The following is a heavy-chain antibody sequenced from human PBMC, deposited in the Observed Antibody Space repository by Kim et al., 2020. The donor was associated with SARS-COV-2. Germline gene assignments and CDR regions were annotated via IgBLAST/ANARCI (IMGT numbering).Heavy chain of an antibody. J-gene: IGHJ4*02. CDR1: GFTFSSYG. Sequence: GGSLRLSCAASGFTFSSYGMNWVRQAPGKGLEWVAVILYGGSDKYYADSVKGRFTISRDNSKNTLYLQMNRLRSEDTAVYYCAKGAWKGSSYTYINYWGQGSL. V-gene: IGHV3-30*18. CDR3: AKGAWKGSSYTYINY. D-gene: IGHD1-26*01. CDR2: ILYGGSDK.